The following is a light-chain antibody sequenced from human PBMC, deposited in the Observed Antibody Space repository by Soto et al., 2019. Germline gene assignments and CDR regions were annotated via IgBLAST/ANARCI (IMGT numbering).Light chain of an antibody. CDR2: DNN. Sequence: QSVLTQPPSVSGAPGQRVTISCTGSSSNIGAGFDVHWYQQLPGTAPKLLIHDNNNRPSGVPDRFSGSKSGTSASLAITGLQAEDEADYYCQSYDISLSGVVFGGGTKLTVL. V-gene: IGLV1-40*01. CDR3: QSYDISLSGVV. J-gene: IGLJ2*01. CDR1: SSNIGAGFD.